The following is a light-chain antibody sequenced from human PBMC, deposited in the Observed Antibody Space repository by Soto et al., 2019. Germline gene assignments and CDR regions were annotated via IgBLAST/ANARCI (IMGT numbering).Light chain of an antibody. V-gene: IGKV1-5*03. CDR1: QSISIW. J-gene: IGKJ1*01. CDR2: KAS. Sequence: DIQMTQSPSTLSASVGDRVTLTCRASQSISIWLAWYQQKPGKDPNLLIYKASTLQTGVPSRFTGSGSGTDFTLTISSLQPDDFATYYCQQYNTFSTFGQGTKVEMK. CDR3: QQYNTFST.